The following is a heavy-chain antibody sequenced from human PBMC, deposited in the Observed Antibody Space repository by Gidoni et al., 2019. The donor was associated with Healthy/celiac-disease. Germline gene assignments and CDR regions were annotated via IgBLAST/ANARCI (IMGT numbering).Heavy chain of an antibody. V-gene: IGHV1-46*01. CDR2: INPSGGRT. Sequence: QVQLVQSVAEVKKPGASVKVSCKASGYPFTSYYMHWVRQAPGQGLEWMGIINPSGGRTSYEKKFKGRVTMTRDTSTSTVYMELSSLRSEDTAVYYCAVAAGGENRDAFDIWGQGTMVTVSS. CDR3: AVAAGGENRDAFDI. J-gene: IGHJ3*02. D-gene: IGHD6-19*01. CDR1: GYPFTSYY.